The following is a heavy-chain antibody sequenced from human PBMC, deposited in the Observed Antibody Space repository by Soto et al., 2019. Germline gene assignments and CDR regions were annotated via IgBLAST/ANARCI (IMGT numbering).Heavy chain of an antibody. CDR1: GYTFTYRY. V-gene: IGHV1-45*02. CDR3: ASHREDIVLMVYRREYYYMDV. CDR2: ITPFNGNT. Sequence: SVKVSCKASGYTFTYRYLHCVRQAPGQALEWMGWITPFNGNTNYAQKFQDRVTITRDRSMSTAYMELSSLRSEDTAMYYCASHREDIVLMVYRREYYYMDVWGKGTTVTVSS. J-gene: IGHJ6*03. D-gene: IGHD2-8*01.